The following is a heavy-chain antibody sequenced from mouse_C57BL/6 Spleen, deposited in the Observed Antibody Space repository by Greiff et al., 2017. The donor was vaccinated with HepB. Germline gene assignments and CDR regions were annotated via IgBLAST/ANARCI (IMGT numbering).Heavy chain of an antibody. Sequence: DVQLVESGGGLVKPGGSLKLSCAASGFTFSSYAMSWVRQTPEKRLEWVATISYSGSYTYYPDNVKGRFTISRDNAKNNLYLQMSHLKSENTAMYYCARALLLPYYYAMDYWGQGTSVTVSS. CDR1: GFTFSSYA. CDR3: ARALLLPYYYAMDY. V-gene: IGHV5-4*01. J-gene: IGHJ4*01. D-gene: IGHD2-3*01. CDR2: ISYSGSYT.